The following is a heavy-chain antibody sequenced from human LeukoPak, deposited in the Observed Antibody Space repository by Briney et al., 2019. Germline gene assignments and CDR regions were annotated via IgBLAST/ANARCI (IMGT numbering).Heavy chain of an antibody. J-gene: IGHJ4*02. CDR2: IYYSGST. V-gene: IGHV4-39*07. D-gene: IGHD4-17*01. CDR3: AKNYGDYTGYFDY. CDR1: GGSISSGSYY. Sequence: PSETLSLTCTASGGSISSGSYYWGWIRQPPGKGLEWIGSIYYSGSTYYNPSLKSRVTISVDTSKNQFSLKLSSVTAADTAVYYCAKNYGDYTGYFDYWGQGTLVTVSS.